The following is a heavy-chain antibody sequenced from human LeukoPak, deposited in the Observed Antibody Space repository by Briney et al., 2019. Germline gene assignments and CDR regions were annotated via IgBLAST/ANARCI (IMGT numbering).Heavy chain of an antibody. D-gene: IGHD6-13*01. CDR2: IYYSRST. J-gene: IGHJ4*02. CDR1: GGSISSSSYY. CDR3: ARDRAAAGTVFDY. V-gene: IGHV4-39*07. Sequence: SETLSLTCTVSGGSISSSSYYWGWIRQPPGKGLEWIGSIYYSRSTYYNPSLKSRVTISVDTSKNQFSLKLSSVTAADTAVYYCARDRAAAGTVFDYWGQGTLVTVSS.